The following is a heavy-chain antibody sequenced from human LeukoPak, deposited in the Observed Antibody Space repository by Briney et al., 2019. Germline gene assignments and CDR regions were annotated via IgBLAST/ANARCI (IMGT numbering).Heavy chain of an antibody. CDR3: AKEDPAQWFDP. CDR1: GFTFDDYA. CDR2: ISWNSGSI. V-gene: IGHV3-9*01. J-gene: IGHJ5*02. D-gene: IGHD2-2*01. Sequence: SLRLSCAASGFTFDDYAMHWVRQAPGKGLEWVSGISWNSGSIGYADSVKGRFTISRDNSKNTLYLQMNSLRAEDTAVYYCAKEDPAQWFDPWGQGTLVTVSS.